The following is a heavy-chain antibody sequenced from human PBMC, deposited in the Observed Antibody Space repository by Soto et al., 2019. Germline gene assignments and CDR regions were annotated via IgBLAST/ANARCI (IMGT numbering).Heavy chain of an antibody. CDR2: TSYNGNNK. CDR1: GFTFSDCS. J-gene: IGHJ6*02. D-gene: IGHD3-10*01. Sequence: LRLSCAASGFTFSDCSMHWVRQAPGKGLEWVASTSYNGNNKYYGDSVKGRFTISRDNSKNTLHLQMITLRPEDTAVYYCAKDIKCEDFTYGYFYYGMDVWGQGTTVTVSS. CDR3: AKDIKCEDFTYGYFYYGMDV. V-gene: IGHV3-30*18.